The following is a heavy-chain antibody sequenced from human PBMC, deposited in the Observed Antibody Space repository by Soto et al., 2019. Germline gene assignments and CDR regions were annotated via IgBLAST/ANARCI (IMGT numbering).Heavy chain of an antibody. J-gene: IGHJ4*02. CDR1: GGSISSYY. CDR2: IYYSGST. CDR3: ARIYYSDSSGPIDY. Sequence: SETLSLTCTVSGGSISSYYWSWIRQPPGKGLEWIGYIYYSGSTNYNPSLKSRVTISVDTSKNQFSLKLSSVTAADTAVYYCARIYYSDSSGPIDYWGQGTLLTVSS. D-gene: IGHD3-22*01. V-gene: IGHV4-59*01.